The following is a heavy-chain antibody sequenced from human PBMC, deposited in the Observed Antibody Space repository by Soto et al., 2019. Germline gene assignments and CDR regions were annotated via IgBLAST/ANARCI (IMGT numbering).Heavy chain of an antibody. Sequence: PGGALRLSCAASGFTFSSYAMTWVRQAPEKGLKWVAVISGSGGSTHYADSVKGRSTIARDNSKNTLYLQVNSLRAEDTAVYYFATEASIIGYNSDYWGQGTQVTVSS. D-gene: IGHD1-1*01. CDR1: GFTFSSYA. V-gene: IGHV3-23*01. J-gene: IGHJ4*02. CDR2: ISGSGGST. CDR3: ATEASIIGYNSDY.